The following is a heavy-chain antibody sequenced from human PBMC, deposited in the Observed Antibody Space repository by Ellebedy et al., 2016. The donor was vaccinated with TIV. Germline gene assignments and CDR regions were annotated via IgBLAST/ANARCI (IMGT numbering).Heavy chain of an antibody. CDR3: AGGRSSGWAFDY. CDR1: GFSLSTSAMC. D-gene: IGHD6-19*01. J-gene: IGHJ4*01. Sequence: SGPTLVKPTQTLTLTCTYSGFSLSTSAMCVNWIRQPPGEALEWLARIDWDDDKFYNTSLRTRLTVSKDSSKNQVVLTMTNMDPVDTATYYCAGGRSSGWAFDYWGLGALATVSS. V-gene: IGHV2-70*17. CDR2: IDWDDDK.